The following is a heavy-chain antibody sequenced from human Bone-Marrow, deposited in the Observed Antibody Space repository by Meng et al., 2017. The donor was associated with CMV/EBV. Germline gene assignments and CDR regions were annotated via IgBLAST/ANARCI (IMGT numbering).Heavy chain of an antibody. J-gene: IGHJ4*02. V-gene: IGHV3-21*06. CDR3: ARGGVDFWSGYYHPTYYFDY. D-gene: IGHD3-3*01. Sequence: GGSLRLSCAASGFTFSGYTMNWVRQAPGRGLDWVSSISGSSTYIYYADSVKGRFTISRDNAKNSLYLQMNSLRAEDTAVYYCARGGVDFWSGYYHPTYYFDYWGQGTLVTVSS. CDR1: GFTFSGYT. CDR2: ISGSSTYI.